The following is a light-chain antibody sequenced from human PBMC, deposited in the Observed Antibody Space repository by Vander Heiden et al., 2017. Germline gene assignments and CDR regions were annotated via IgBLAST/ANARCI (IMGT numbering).Light chain of an antibody. J-gene: IGKJ1*01. V-gene: IGKV3-15*01. CDR2: GAS. CDR3: QQDNNWPPVT. CDR1: QSVSSN. Sequence: EVVLTHSPATLSVSPGERATLSCRASQSVSSNLAWYQQKPGQAPRLLIYGASTRATGIPARFSGSGSGTEFTLTISSLQSEDFAVYYCQQDNNWPPVTFGQGTKVEIK.